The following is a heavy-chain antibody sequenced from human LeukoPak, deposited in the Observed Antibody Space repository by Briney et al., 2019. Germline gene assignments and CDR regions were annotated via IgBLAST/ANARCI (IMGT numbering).Heavy chain of an antibody. CDR1: GYTFTSYD. D-gene: IGHD2-2*02. J-gene: IGHJ6*03. Sequence: GASVKVSCKASGYTFTSYDINWVRQATGQGLEWMGWMNPNSGNTGYARKFQGRVTMTRNTSISTAYMELSSLRSEDTAVYYCARAVRAGYCSSTSCYSYYYYYMDVWGKGTTVTVSS. CDR3: ARAVRAGYCSSTSCYSYYYYYMDV. V-gene: IGHV1-8*01. CDR2: MNPNSGNT.